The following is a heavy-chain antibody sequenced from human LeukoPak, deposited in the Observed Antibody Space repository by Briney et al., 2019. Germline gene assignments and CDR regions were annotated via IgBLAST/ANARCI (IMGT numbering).Heavy chain of an antibody. CDR3: ARRAGAYSHPYDY. Sequence: GGSLRLSSAASGFTVSSNYMSWVRQAPGLGLEWVSVIYSGGSTYYADSVKGRFTISRDNSKNTLYLQMNSLRAEDTAVYYCARRAGAYSHPYDYWGQGTLVTVSS. J-gene: IGHJ4*02. CDR2: IYSGGST. V-gene: IGHV3-53*01. D-gene: IGHD4/OR15-4a*01. CDR1: GFTVSSNY.